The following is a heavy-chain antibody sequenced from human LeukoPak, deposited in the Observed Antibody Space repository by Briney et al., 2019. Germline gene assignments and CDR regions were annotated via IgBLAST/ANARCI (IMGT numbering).Heavy chain of an antibody. CDR2: ISGSGGST. Sequence: PGGSLRLSCAASGFMFSSYAMSWVRQAPGKGLEWVSGISGSGGSTYYADSVKGRFTISRDNSKNTLYLQMNSLRAEDTAVYYCAKDRYKIASRQFDYWGQGTLVTVSS. J-gene: IGHJ4*02. D-gene: IGHD6-6*01. CDR3: AKDRYKIASRQFDY. CDR1: GFMFSSYA. V-gene: IGHV3-23*01.